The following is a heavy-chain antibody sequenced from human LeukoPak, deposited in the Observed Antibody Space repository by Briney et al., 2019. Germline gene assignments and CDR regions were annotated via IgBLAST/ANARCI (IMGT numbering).Heavy chain of an antibody. CDR3: ARDQTVTTSLGWFDP. J-gene: IGHJ5*02. D-gene: IGHD4-17*01. Sequence: SQTLSLTCTVSGGSISGGNYYWSWIRQPAGKGLEWIGRIYASGSTNYNPSLKSRVTIAVDTSQNQFSLKLTSVTAADTAVYYCARDQTVTTSLGWFDPWGQGTLVTVSS. CDR1: GGSISGGNYY. CDR2: IYASGST. V-gene: IGHV4-61*02.